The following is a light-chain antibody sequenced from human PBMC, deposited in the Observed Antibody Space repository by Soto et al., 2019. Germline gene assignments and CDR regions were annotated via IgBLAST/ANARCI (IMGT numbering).Light chain of an antibody. CDR2: GAS. J-gene: IGKJ4*01. V-gene: IGKV3-20*01. CDR3: QQYGTSPELT. Sequence: EIVLTQSPGTLSLSPGESATLSCRASQSVSSSHLAWYQQKPGQAPRLLIYGASSRATGIPDRFSGSGSGTDFTLTISRLEPEDFAVSYCQQYGTSPELTFGGGTKVEI. CDR1: QSVSSSH.